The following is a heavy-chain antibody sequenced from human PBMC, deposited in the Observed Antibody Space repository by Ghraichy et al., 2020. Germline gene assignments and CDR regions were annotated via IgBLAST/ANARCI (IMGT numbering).Heavy chain of an antibody. CDR1: GGTFSSYA. CDR2: IIPIFGTA. Sequence: SVKVSCKASGGTFSSYAISWVRQAPGQGLEWMGGIIPIFGTANYAQKFQGRVTITADESTSTAYMELSSLRSEDTAVYYCARDSYGAGGRNWFDPWGQGTLVTVSS. CDR3: ARDSYGAGGRNWFDP. V-gene: IGHV1-69*13. D-gene: IGHD4-17*01. J-gene: IGHJ5*02.